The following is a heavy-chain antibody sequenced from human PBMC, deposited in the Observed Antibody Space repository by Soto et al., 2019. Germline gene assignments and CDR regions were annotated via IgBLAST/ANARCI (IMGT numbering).Heavy chain of an antibody. CDR2: IYSGGST. CDR1: GFTVSSNY. Sequence: EVQLVESGGGLIQPGGSLRLSCAASGFTVSSNYMSWVRQAPGKGLEWVSVIYSGGSTYYADSVKGRFTISRDNSKNTLYLQTNSPRAEDTAVYYCARDRVESGYPEYFQHWVQGTLVTVSS. V-gene: IGHV3-53*01. CDR3: ARDRVESGYPEYFQH. J-gene: IGHJ1*01. D-gene: IGHD3-22*01.